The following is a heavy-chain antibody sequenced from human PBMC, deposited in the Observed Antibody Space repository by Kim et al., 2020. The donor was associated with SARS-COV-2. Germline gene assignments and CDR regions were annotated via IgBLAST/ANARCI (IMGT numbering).Heavy chain of an antibody. V-gene: IGHV3-11*05. CDR2: ISNSIDYT. D-gene: IGHD1-26*01. CDR1: GFSFGDYY. J-gene: IGHJ4*02. CDR3: ARVMDGRIGSYYCDY. Sequence: GGSLRLSCAASGFSFGDYYMSWIRQTPGKGLEWLSYISNSIDYTKYADSVKGRFTISRDNAKNSLYLQMNSLRAEDTAVDYCARVMDGRIGSYYCDYWGQGTLVTVSS.